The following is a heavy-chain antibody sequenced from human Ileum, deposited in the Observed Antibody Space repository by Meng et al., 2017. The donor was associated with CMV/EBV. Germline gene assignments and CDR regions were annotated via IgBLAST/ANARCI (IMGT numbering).Heavy chain of an antibody. J-gene: IGHJ5*02. D-gene: IGHD3-9*01. V-gene: IGHV4-34*01. CDR3: VRGRSDLLASWFDP. CDR2: INHRGNS. Sequence: QGQLQQSGACLLSPSETLSLMCAVHGSAFSDYYWAGIRQFPGKGLEWIGEINHRGNSNYNPSLKSRVTISIDTSKNQFFLRLSSVTAADTGVYYCVRGRSDLLASWFDPWGQGTLVTVSS. CDR1: GSAFSDYY.